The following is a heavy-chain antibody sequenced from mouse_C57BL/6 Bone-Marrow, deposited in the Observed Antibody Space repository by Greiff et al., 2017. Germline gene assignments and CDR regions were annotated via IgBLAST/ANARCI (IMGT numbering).Heavy chain of an antibody. V-gene: IGHV14-2*01. Sequence: VQLKQSGAELVKPGASVKLSCTASGFNIKDYYMHWVKQRTEQGLEWIGRIDPEDGETKYAPKFQGKATITADTSSNTAYLQLSSLTSEDTAVYYCARLSPYYYGSSPWFAYWGQGTLVTVSA. CDR2: IDPEDGET. CDR3: ARLSPYYYGSSPWFAY. D-gene: IGHD1-1*01. CDR1: GFNIKDYY. J-gene: IGHJ3*01.